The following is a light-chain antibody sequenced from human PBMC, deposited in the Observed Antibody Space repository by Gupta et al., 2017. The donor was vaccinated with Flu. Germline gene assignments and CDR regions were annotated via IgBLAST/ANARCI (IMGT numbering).Light chain of an antibody. V-gene: IGLV6-57*01. CDR3: QAENGSTVI. CDR1: SDGSASNV. Sequence: GTISCSRSSDGSASNVVALCRQRPEATATLVICEDTRRRSGVPYRFSGADESSTKTATLTISEQTEEDEDDYYRQAENGSTVIFGGGTKLTVL. J-gene: IGLJ2*01. CDR2: EDT.